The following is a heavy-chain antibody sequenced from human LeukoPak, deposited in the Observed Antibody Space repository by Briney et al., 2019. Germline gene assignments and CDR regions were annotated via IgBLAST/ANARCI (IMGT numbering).Heavy chain of an antibody. J-gene: IGHJ4*02. Sequence: GGSLRLSCAASGFTFEDYTMHWVRQAPGKTLEWVSLISWDGTTYYTDSVKGRFTISRDNSKNSLYLQMDTLRTADTAFYYCVKDLSYESSGHVFDYWGQGTLVTVSS. CDR2: ISWDGTT. D-gene: IGHD3-22*01. V-gene: IGHV3-43*01. CDR1: GFTFEDYT. CDR3: VKDLSYESSGHVFDY.